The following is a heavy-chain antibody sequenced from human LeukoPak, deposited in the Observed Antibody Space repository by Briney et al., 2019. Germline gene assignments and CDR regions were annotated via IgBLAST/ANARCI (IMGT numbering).Heavy chain of an antibody. V-gene: IGHV1-2*04. J-gene: IGHJ4*02. Sequence: ASVKVSCKASGYTFTGYYMHWVRQAPGQGLEWMGWINPNSGGTNYAQKFQGWVTMTRDTSISTAYMELSRLRSDDTAVYYCARAPPGSIAVAQWFFDYRGQGTLVTVPS. D-gene: IGHD6-19*01. CDR2: INPNSGGT. CDR1: GYTFTGYY. CDR3: ARAPPGSIAVAQWFFDY.